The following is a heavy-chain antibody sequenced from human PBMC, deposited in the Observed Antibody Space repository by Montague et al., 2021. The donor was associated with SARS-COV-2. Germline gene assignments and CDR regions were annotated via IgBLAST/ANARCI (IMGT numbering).Heavy chain of an antibody. V-gene: IGHV4-59*01. CDR2: IYYSGST. CDR3: ARGSWYAN. D-gene: IGHD6-13*01. Sequence: SETLSLTCTVSGGSISPYSWNWIRQSPGKGLEWIGDIYYSGSTAYNPSLESRVTISIDTSTNQFSLRLSSVTAADTAVYYCARGSWYANWGQGILVTVS. J-gene: IGHJ1*01. CDR1: GGSISPYS.